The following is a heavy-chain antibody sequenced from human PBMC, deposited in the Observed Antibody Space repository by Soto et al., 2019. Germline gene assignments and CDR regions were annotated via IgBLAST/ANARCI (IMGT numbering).Heavy chain of an antibody. Sequence: EVQLLESGGGLVQPGGSLRLSCAASGFTFSSYAMSWVRQAPGKGLEWVSAISGSDGSTYYADSVKGRFTISRDNSKNTLYLQMNSLRAEDTAVYYCAKDLRGGSYYFDYWGQGTLVTVSS. D-gene: IGHD1-26*01. V-gene: IGHV3-23*01. J-gene: IGHJ4*02. CDR3: AKDLRGGSYYFDY. CDR2: ISGSDGST. CDR1: GFTFSSYA.